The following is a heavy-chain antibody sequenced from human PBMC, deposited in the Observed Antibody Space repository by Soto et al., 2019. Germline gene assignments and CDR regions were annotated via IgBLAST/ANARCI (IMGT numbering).Heavy chain of an antibody. CDR1: GGTFSSYA. J-gene: IGHJ5*02. CDR3: ARVGYDYVWGSYRPANWFDP. D-gene: IGHD3-16*02. Sequence: SVKVSCKASGGTFSSYAISWVRQAPGQGLEWMGGIIPIFGTANYAQKFQGRVTITADKSTSTAYMELSSLRSEDTAVYYCARVGYDYVWGSYRPANWFDPWGQGTLVTVSS. CDR2: IIPIFGTA. V-gene: IGHV1-69*06.